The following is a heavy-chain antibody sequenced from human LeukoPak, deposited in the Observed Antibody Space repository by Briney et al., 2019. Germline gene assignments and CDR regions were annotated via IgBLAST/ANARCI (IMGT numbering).Heavy chain of an antibody. J-gene: IGHJ4*02. CDR2: ISSSSSYI. V-gene: IGHV3-21*01. Sequence: EGSLRLSCAASGFTFSSYSMNWVRQAPGKGLEWVSSISSSSSYIYYADSVKGRFTISRDNAKNSLYLQMNSLRAEDTAVYYCARVLRGGFDYWGQGTLVTVSS. CDR3: ARVLRGGFDY. CDR1: GFTFSSYS.